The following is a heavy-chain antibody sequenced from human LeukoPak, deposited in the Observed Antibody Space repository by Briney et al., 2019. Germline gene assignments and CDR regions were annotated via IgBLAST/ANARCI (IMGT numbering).Heavy chain of an antibody. V-gene: IGHV3-48*01. D-gene: IGHD1-26*01. CDR3: ARDLVGAPTA. Sequence: GGSLRLSCAASGFTFSSYAMSWVRQTPGKGLEWLSYISGSSSTIYYADSVKGRFTISRDNAKNSLFLQMNSLRAEDTAVYYCARDLVGAPTAWGQGTLVTASS. J-gene: IGHJ5*02. CDR2: ISGSSSTI. CDR1: GFTFSSYA.